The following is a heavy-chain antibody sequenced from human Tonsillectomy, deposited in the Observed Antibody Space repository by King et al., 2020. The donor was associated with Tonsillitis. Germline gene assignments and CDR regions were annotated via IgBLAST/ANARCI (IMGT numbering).Heavy chain of an antibody. J-gene: IGHJ1*01. D-gene: IGHD3-10*01. V-gene: IGHV2-5*01. CDR3: AHSLYSDTMLQF. CDR2: TYWNGDK. CDR1: VFSLSTNGMC. Sequence: TLKESGPTLVQPTQTLTLTCTFSVFSLSTNGMCVGWIRQSPGNALEWLAHTYWNGDKRYSPSLKNRLTTTEDTSKNQVVLTMTNMDPVDSATYYCAHSLYSDTMLQFWGQGTRVTVSS.